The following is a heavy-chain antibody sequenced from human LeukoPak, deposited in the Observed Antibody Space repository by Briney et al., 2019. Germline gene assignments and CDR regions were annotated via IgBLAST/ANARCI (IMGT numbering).Heavy chain of an antibody. J-gene: IGHJ4*02. CDR3: ARWVTRYGTTSHFDY. D-gene: IGHD1-7*01. Sequence: SETLSLTCAVFGGSFSDYYWTWIRQPLGKGLEWIGEINHSGSTSYNPSLESRVTISVDTSKKQFSLKLSSVTAADTAVYYCARWVTRYGTTSHFDYWGQGTLVAVSS. CDR1: GGSFSDYY. CDR2: INHSGST. V-gene: IGHV4-34*01.